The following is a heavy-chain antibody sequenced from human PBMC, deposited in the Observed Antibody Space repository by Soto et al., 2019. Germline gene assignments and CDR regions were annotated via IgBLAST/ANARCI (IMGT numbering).Heavy chain of an antibody. CDR1: GFTFSNAW. V-gene: IGHV3-15*01. Sequence: EVQLVESGGGLVKPGGSLRVSCAASGFTFSNAWMSWVRQAPGKGLEWVGRIKSKTDGGTTEYAAPVKGRFTISRDDSENTLYLQMNSLKTEDTAVYYCTTDLSGCKTGEFDYWGQGTLVTVSS. D-gene: IGHD6-19*01. CDR3: TTDLSGCKTGEFDY. CDR2: IKSKTDGGTT. J-gene: IGHJ4*02.